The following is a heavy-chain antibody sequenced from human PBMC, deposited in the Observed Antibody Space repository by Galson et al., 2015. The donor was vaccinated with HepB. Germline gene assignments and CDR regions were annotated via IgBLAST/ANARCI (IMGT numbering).Heavy chain of an antibody. J-gene: IGHJ4*02. Sequence: SMRLSCAASGFTFSSYAMSWVRQAPGAGLEWVSAISGSGGSTYYAESVKGRFTISRDNSKNTLYLQMNSLRAEDTAVYYCAKDEEYYDSSGYCIFDYWGQGTLVTVSS. V-gene: IGHV3-23*01. CDR1: GFTFSSYA. CDR3: AKDEEYYDSSGYCIFDY. CDR2: ISGSGGST. D-gene: IGHD3-22*01.